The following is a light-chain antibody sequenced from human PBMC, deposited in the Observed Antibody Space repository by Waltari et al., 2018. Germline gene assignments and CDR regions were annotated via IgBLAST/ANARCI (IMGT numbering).Light chain of an antibody. Sequence: QSALTQPPSASGSPGQAVTISCTGTSSDVGRSDFVSWYQQHPGKVPTLIIYEVNRRPSGVPARFSGSKSGNTASLTVAGLRAEDEADYYCSSYAGTNNLVFGGGTKLTVL. V-gene: IGLV2-8*01. CDR3: SSYAGTNNLV. J-gene: IGLJ3*02. CDR1: SSDVGRSDF. CDR2: EVN.